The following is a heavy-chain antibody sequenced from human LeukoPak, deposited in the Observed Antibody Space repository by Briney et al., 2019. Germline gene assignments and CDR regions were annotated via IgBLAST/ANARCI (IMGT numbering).Heavy chain of an antibody. J-gene: IGHJ6*02. CDR3: ARISLGAIWGYYYGMDV. D-gene: IGHD1-26*01. CDR1: GYTFTSYG. V-gene: IGHV1-69*13. CDR2: VIPIFDTA. Sequence: SVKVSCTASGYTFTSYGISWVRQAPGQGLEWMGGVIPIFDTADYAQKFQGRVTITADESTSTAYMELSSLRSEDTAVFYCARISLGAIWGYYYGMDVWGQGTTVTVSS.